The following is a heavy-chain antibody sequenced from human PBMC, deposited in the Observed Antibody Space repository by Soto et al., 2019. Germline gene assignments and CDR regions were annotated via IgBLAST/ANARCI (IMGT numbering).Heavy chain of an antibody. D-gene: IGHD2-8*02. CDR1: GGSFSAYY. Sequence: SETLSLTCAVYGGSFSAYYWTWFRQPPGTGLEWIGEINHSGSTNYNPSLKSRVTISVDTSKNQFSLKLTSVTAADTAVYYCARDKITGLFDYWGQGTLVTVSS. J-gene: IGHJ4*02. V-gene: IGHV4-34*01. CDR3: ARDKITGLFDY. CDR2: INHSGST.